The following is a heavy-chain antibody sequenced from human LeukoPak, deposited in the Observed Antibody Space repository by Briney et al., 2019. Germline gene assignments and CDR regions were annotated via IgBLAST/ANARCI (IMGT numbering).Heavy chain of an antibody. D-gene: IGHD3-16*02. J-gene: IGHJ6*02. Sequence: GGSLRLSCAASGFTFSTYWMSWARQAPGKGLEWVANIKQDGSDKFYADSMKGRFTISRDNAKNSVYLQMDSPRVEDTAVYYCTRDYRGKDVWGRGTTVTVSS. CDR2: IKQDGSDK. CDR1: GFTFSTYW. V-gene: IGHV3-7*01. CDR3: TRDYRGKDV.